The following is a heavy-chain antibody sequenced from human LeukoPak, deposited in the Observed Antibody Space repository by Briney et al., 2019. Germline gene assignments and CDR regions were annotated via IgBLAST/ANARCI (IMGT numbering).Heavy chain of an antibody. D-gene: IGHD2-15*01. J-gene: IGHJ5*02. V-gene: IGHV4-39*01. CDR1: GGSISSSSYY. CDR3: ARQVDIVVHWFDP. Sequence: SETLSLTCTVSGGSISSSSYYWGWIRQPPGKGVEWIGSIYYSGSTYYNPFLKSRVTISVDTSKNQFSLKLSSVTAADTAVYYCARQVDIVVHWFDPWGQGTLVTVSS. CDR2: IYYSGST.